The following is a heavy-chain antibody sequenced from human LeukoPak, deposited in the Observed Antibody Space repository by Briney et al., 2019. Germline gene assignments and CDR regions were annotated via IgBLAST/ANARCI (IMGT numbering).Heavy chain of an antibody. J-gene: IGHJ4*02. CDR1: GGTFSTYA. D-gene: IGHD3-10*01. CDR2: ITPILGTA. CDR3: ARKWRDYYGSGSYRTYDYFDY. Sequence: GSSVKVSCKASGGTFSTYAISWVRQAPGQGLEWMGGITPILGTANHAQKFQGRVTITADKSTSTAYMELSSLRSEDTAVYYCARKWRDYYGSGSYRTYDYFDYWGQGTLVTVSS. V-gene: IGHV1-69*06.